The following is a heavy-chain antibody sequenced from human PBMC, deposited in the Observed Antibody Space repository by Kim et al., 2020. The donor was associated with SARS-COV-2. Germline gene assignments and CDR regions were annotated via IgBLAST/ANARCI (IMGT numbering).Heavy chain of an antibody. CDR1: GGSVNGYY. V-gene: IGHV4-59*08. CDR3: ARHRDYNSFGTWYFDL. Sequence: SETLSLTCTVSGGSVNGYYWSWIRQSPGKGLEWLGYMYYIGTTNYNPSLKSRVTISLDTAKIQSSLTLTSVTAADTAVYYCARHRDYNSFGTWYFDLWGR. D-gene: IGHD4-17*01. CDR2: MYYIGTT. J-gene: IGHJ2*01.